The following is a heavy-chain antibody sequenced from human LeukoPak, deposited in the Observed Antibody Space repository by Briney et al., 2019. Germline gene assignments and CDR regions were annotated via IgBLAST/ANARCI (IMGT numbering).Heavy chain of an antibody. CDR1: GVTFSSYA. V-gene: IGHV3-23*01. D-gene: IGHD2-2*01. CDR2: INDSGDST. CDR3: ATAYCSSTSCPT. Sequence: GGSLRLSCAASGVTFSSYAMSWVRQAPGKGLEWVSSINDSGDSTYYADSVKGRFTISRDNSKNTLYLLMNNLRAEDTAIFYCATAYCSSTSCPTWGQGTLITVSS. J-gene: IGHJ5*02.